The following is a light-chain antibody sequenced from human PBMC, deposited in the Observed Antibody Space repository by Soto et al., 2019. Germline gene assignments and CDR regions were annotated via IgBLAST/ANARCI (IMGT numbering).Light chain of an antibody. V-gene: IGKV3-11*01. Sequence: EIVLTQSPATLSLSPGERATLSCRASQSVSSYLAWYHQKPGQAPRLLIYDASNRATGIPARFSGSGSVTDFHLTISSLEPEDFAVYYCQQRSNWPPGYTFGQGTKLEIK. CDR3: QQRSNWPPGYT. J-gene: IGKJ2*01. CDR1: QSVSSY. CDR2: DAS.